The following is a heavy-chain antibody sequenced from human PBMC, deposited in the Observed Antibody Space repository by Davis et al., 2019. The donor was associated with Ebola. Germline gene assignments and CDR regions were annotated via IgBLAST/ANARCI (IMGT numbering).Heavy chain of an antibody. J-gene: IGHJ4*02. D-gene: IGHD1-1*01. CDR3: ARAQFPTTSDH. Sequence: MPSETLSLTCTVSAYSISSAYYWGWIRQPPGKGLEWIGSTYHDGSTYYNPSLKSRVTMSVDTSKNQFSLKLTSVTAADTAVYYCARAQFPTTSDHWGQGTLVTVSS. V-gene: IGHV4-38-2*02. CDR2: TYHDGST. CDR1: AYSISSAYY.